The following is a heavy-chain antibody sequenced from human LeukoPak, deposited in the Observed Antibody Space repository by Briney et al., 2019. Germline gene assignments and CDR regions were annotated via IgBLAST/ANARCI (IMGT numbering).Heavy chain of an antibody. CDR2: IYCGGST. D-gene: IGHD4-17*01. Sequence: GGSLRLSCAASGFTVSSNDMSWVRQAPGKGLEGVSVIYCGGSTDYSDSVEGGLTISRDNSKNTLLLLINSLRDETAAAYYLWRVVDQDYGDYYLDYWGQGTLVTVCS. J-gene: IGHJ4*02. CDR1: GFTVSSND. CDR3: WRVVDQDYGDYYLDY. V-gene: IGHV3-53*01.